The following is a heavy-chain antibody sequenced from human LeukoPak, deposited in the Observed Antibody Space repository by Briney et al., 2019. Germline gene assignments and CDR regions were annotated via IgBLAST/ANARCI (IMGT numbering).Heavy chain of an antibody. D-gene: IGHD2-21*02. V-gene: IGHV1-46*01. CDR3: ARVKGRGAYCGGDCYPYYFDY. CDR2: INPSGGST. Sequence: ASVKVSCKASGYTFTIYYIHWVRQAPGQGLEWMGLINPSGGSTNYAQKFQGRVTMTRDTSISTAYMELSRLRSDDTAVYYCARVKGRGAYCGGDCYPYYFDYWGQGTLVTVSS. CDR1: GYTFTIYY. J-gene: IGHJ4*02.